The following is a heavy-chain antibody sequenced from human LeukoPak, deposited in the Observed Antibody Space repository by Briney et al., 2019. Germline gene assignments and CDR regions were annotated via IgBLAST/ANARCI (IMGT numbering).Heavy chain of an antibody. V-gene: IGHV4-34*01. CDR3: ARSRSYNWNPRHGMDV. D-gene: IGHD1-1*01. CDR1: GGSFSGYY. CDR2: INHSGST. J-gene: IGHJ6*04. Sequence: PSETLSLTCAVYGGSFSGYYWSWIRQPPGKGLEWIGEINHSGSTNYNPSLKSRVTISVDTSKNQFSLKLSSVTAADTAVYYCARSRSYNWNPRHGMDVWGKGTTVTVSS.